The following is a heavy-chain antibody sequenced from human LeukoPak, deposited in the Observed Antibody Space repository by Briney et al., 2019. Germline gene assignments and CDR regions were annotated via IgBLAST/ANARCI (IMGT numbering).Heavy chain of an antibody. D-gene: IGHD3-16*01. V-gene: IGHV3-30-3*01. Sequence: GRSLRLSCAASGFTFSSYAMHWVRQAPGKGLEWVAVISYDGSNKYYADSVKGRFTISRDNSKNTVYVQMNSLRAKDTAVYYCARDSLWGYFDYWGQGTLVTVSS. J-gene: IGHJ4*02. CDR3: ARDSLWGYFDY. CDR1: GFTFSSYA. CDR2: ISYDGSNK.